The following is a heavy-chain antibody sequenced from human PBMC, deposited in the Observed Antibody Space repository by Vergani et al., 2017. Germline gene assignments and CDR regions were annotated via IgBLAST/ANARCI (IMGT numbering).Heavy chain of an antibody. CDR3: ATLQVYWNDRGYFDY. Sequence: QVQLVQSGAEVKKPGASVKVPCKASGYTFTGYYMHWVRQAPGQGLEWMGRINPNSGGTNYAQKFQGRVTMTRDTSISTAYMELSRLRSDDTAVYYCATLQVYWNDRGYFDYWGQGTLVTVSS. V-gene: IGHV1-2*06. CDR1: GYTFTGYY. J-gene: IGHJ4*02. D-gene: IGHD1-1*01. CDR2: INPNSGGT.